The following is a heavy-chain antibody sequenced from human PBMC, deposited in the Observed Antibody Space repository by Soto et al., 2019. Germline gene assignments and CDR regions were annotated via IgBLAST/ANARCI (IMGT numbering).Heavy chain of an antibody. CDR3: AKGGDYGDYGIYMDV. D-gene: IGHD4-17*01. Sequence: EVQLVESGGKWVQPGGSLRLSCSASGFTFSSYPLHWVRQAPGKGLEYVSTISRDGRNTYFADSVKGRFTISRDNSEISLYLHMSSLRVEDTAVYYCAKGGDYGDYGIYMDVWGKGTTVTVSS. V-gene: IGHV3-64D*08. CDR1: GFTFSSYP. CDR2: ISRDGRNT. J-gene: IGHJ6*03.